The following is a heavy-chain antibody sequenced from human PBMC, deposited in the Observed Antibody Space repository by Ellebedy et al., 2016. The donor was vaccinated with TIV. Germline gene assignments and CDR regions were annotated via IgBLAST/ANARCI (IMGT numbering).Heavy chain of an antibody. CDR2: ISTDGSTT. CDR3: ARKVPAPTTVPPNWYFDL. CDR1: GFIFNNFW. D-gene: IGHD4-17*01. Sequence: PGGSLRLSCGASGFIFNNFWMYWVRQAPGKGPEWVSRISTDGSTTNYADSVKGRFSISRDNAKNMVYLQMNSLRVEDTAVYYCARKVPAPTTVPPNWYFDLWGRGTLVTVSS. V-gene: IGHV3-74*01. J-gene: IGHJ2*01.